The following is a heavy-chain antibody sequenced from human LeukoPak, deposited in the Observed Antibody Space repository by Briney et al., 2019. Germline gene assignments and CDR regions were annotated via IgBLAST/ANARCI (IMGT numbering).Heavy chain of an antibody. J-gene: IGHJ4*02. CDR1: GFTFSSYG. CDR3: AKEASVAVAATVFDY. D-gene: IGHD6-19*01. Sequence: GGSLRLSCAASGFTFSSYGMHWVRQAPGKGLEWVAVISYDGSNKYYADSVKGRFTISRDNSKNTLYLQMNSLRAEDTAVYYCAKEASVAVAATVFDYWGQGTLVTVSS. CDR2: ISYDGSNK. V-gene: IGHV3-30*18.